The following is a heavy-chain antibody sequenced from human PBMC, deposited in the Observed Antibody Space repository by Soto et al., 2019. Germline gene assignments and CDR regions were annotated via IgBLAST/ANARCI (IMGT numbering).Heavy chain of an antibody. Sequence: QVQLQESGPGLVKPSETLSLTCTISGGPMNNYYCSWFRQPRGQGLEWIGYMGYNGFTRYNPSLRCGVAISLDAAKNQFSLNMSSVTAAATAVYYLAPQGFVDLLGLVDAWSKGIMVTVAS. D-gene: IGHD2-8*02. CDR1: GGPMNNYY. CDR3: APQGFVDLLGLVDA. J-gene: IGHJ6*04. V-gene: IGHV4-59*08. CDR2: MGYNGFT.